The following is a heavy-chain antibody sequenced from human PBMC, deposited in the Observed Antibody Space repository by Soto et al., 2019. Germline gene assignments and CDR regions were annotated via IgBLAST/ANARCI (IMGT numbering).Heavy chain of an antibody. Sequence: SQTLSLTCAISGDSVSSNSAAWNWIRQSPSRGLEWLGRTYYRSKWYNDYAVSVKSRITINPDTSKNQFSLQLNSVTPEDTAVYYCARDGPTCINWSYSSFCFGSWYYYGMDVWGQGTTVTVSS. CDR3: ARDGPTCINWSYSSFCFGSWYYYGMDV. J-gene: IGHJ6*02. CDR1: GDSVSSNSAA. V-gene: IGHV6-1*01. CDR2: TYYRSKWYN. D-gene: IGHD1-7*01.